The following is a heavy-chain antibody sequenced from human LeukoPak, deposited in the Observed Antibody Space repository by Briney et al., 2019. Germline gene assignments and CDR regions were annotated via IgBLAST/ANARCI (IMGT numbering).Heavy chain of an antibody. CDR2: INPNSGGT. Sequence: ASVKVSCKASGYTFTGYYMHWVRQDPGQGLEWMGWINPNSGGTNYAQKFQGWVTMTRDTSISTAYMELSRLRSDDTAVYYCARGGRVQLRYYYYYGMDVWGQGTTVTVSS. J-gene: IGHJ6*02. V-gene: IGHV1-2*04. D-gene: IGHD1-1*01. CDR1: GYTFTGYY. CDR3: ARGGRVQLRYYYYYGMDV.